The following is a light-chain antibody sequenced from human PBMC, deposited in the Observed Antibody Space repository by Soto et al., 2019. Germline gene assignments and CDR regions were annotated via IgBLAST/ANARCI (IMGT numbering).Light chain of an antibody. CDR1: QSVSSN. V-gene: IGKV3-15*01. CDR3: QQYTPWPPTP. Sequence: EMVGAQSPASLSGSQGERATLSCRASQSVSSNLAWYQQKPGQAPRLLIYGASTRATGIPARFSGSGSGTEFTLTISRLPPEAFAVSYCQQYTPWPPTPFAQGTRLEIK. CDR2: GAS. J-gene: IGKJ5*01.